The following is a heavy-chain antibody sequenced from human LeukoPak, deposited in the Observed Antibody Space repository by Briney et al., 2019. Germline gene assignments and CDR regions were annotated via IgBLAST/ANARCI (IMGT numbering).Heavy chain of an antibody. J-gene: IGHJ4*02. Sequence: SETLSLTCTVSGYSISSGYYWSWIRQPAGKGLEWIGYIYYSGSTNYNPSLKSRVTISVDTSKNQFSLKLSSVTAADTAVYYCAREVVAAAGTVDYWGQGTLVTVSS. CDR2: IYYSGST. CDR3: AREVVAAAGTVDY. CDR1: GYSISSGYY. V-gene: IGHV4-61*10. D-gene: IGHD6-13*01.